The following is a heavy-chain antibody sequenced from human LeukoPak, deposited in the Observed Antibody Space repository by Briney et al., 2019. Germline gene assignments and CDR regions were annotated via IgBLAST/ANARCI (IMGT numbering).Heavy chain of an antibody. CDR1: GYTFTGYY. Sequence: ASVKLSCTASGYTFTGYYMHWVRQAPGQGLEWMGRINPNSGGTNYAQKFQGRVTMTRDTSISTAYMELSRLRSDDTAVYYCARFFWSGYLGGYFDYWGQGTLVTVSS. V-gene: IGHV1-2*06. CDR3: ARFFWSGYLGGYFDY. CDR2: INPNSGGT. J-gene: IGHJ4*02. D-gene: IGHD3-3*01.